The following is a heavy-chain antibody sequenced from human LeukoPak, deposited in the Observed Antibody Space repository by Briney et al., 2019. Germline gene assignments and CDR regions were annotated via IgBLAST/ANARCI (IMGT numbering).Heavy chain of an antibody. Sequence: GESLKISCKASGYSFSNFWIGWVRQLPGKGLEWMGLVYPGDSEDRISPPFQGQVTISADKSISTVYLQWSSLKASDTAIYYCARQQGEQQLVGNAFDIWGQGTMVTVSS. CDR3: ARQQGEQQLVGNAFDI. J-gene: IGHJ3*02. CDR1: GYSFSNFW. CDR2: VYPGDSED. V-gene: IGHV5-51*01. D-gene: IGHD6-13*01.